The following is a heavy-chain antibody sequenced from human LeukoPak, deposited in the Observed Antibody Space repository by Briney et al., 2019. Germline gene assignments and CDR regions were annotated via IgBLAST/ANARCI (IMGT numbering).Heavy chain of an antibody. V-gene: IGHV4-31*03. Sequence: SETLSLTCTVSGGSISSGGYYWSWIRQHPGKGLEWIGYIYYSGSTYYNPSLKSRVTISVDTSKNQFSLKLSSVTAADTVVYYCASRSPDYGDPYYWGQGTLVTVSS. J-gene: IGHJ4*02. CDR3: ASRSPDYGDPYY. CDR1: GGSISSGGYY. D-gene: IGHD4-17*01. CDR2: IYYSGST.